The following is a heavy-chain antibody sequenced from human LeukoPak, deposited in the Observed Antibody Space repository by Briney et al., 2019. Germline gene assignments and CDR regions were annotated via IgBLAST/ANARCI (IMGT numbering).Heavy chain of an antibody. V-gene: IGHV4-39*07. J-gene: IGHJ4*02. D-gene: IGHD5-18*01. Sequence: SETLSLTCTVSGGSISSSSYYWGWIRQPPGKGLEWIGSIDYSGSTYYNPSLKSRGTISVDMSKNQFSLKLNSVTAADTAVYYCAREGVDTGMRIHFDYWGQGTLVTVSS. CDR1: GGSISSSSYY. CDR3: AREGVDTGMRIHFDY. CDR2: IDYSGST.